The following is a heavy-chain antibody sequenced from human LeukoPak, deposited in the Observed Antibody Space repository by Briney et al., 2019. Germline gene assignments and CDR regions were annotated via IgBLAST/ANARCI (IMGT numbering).Heavy chain of an antibody. J-gene: IGHJ4*02. D-gene: IGHD6-6*01. CDR2: IRYDGSNK. CDR3: AKDYRYSSSSEGYFDY. V-gene: IGHV3-30*02. Sequence: GGSLRLSCAASGFPVNNNYMNWVRQAPGKGLEWVAFIRYDGSNKNYADSVKGRFTISRDNSKNTLYLQMNSLRAEDTAVYYCAKDYRYSSSSEGYFDYWGQGTLVTVSS. CDR1: GFPVNNNY.